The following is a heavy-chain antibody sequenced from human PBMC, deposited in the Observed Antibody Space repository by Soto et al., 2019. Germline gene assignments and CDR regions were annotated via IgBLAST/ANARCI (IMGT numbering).Heavy chain of an antibody. CDR1: GFSLSNARMG. CDR3: ARIRDYDYVWGSYHQDWYFDL. CDR2: IFSNDEK. V-gene: IGHV2-26*01. D-gene: IGHD3-16*02. Sequence: QVTLKESGPVLVKPTETLTLTCTVSGFSLSNARMGVSWIRQPPGKALEWLAHIFSNDEKSYSTSLKSRLTISKDTSKSQVVLTMTNMDPVDTATYYCARIRDYDYVWGSYHQDWYFDLWGRGTLVTVSS. J-gene: IGHJ2*01.